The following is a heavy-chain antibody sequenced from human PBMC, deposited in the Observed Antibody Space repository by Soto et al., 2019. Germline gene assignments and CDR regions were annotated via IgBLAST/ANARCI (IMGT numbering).Heavy chain of an antibody. J-gene: IGHJ3*02. V-gene: IGHV4-4*02. Sequence: SETLSLTCAVSGASNSSSHWWTWVRQPPGKGLEWIGEISHSGSTKYNPSLKSRITTSGDRSQKQFSLELRYVTAADTAAYYCARSPSSSWYGGGAFEIWGHGTMVT. CDR1: GASNSSSHW. D-gene: IGHD6-13*01. CDR3: ARSPSSSWYGGGAFEI. CDR2: ISHSGST.